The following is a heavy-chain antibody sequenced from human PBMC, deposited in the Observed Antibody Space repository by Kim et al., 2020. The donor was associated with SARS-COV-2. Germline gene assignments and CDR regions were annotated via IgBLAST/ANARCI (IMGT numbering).Heavy chain of an antibody. Sequence: TNYTPAFHGHVTISADESNSTAYLQWSSLKASDTAMYYCARQPSGSSAQDWGQGTLVTVSS. V-gene: IGHV5-10-1*01. CDR3: ARQPSGSSAQD. CDR2: T. D-gene: IGHD6-13*01. J-gene: IGHJ4*02.